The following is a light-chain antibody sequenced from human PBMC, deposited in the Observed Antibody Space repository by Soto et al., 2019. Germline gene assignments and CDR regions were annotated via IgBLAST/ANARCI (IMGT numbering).Light chain of an antibody. CDR3: SSYTSSSTLYV. J-gene: IGLJ1*01. V-gene: IGLV2-14*01. Sequence: QSVLTQPPSVAGSTGQSITISCTGTSSDVGGYNYVSWYQQHPGKAPKLMIYDVSNRPSGVSNRFSGSKSGNTASLTISGLQAEDEADYYCSSYTSSSTLYVFGTGTKLTVL. CDR1: SSDVGGYNY. CDR2: DVS.